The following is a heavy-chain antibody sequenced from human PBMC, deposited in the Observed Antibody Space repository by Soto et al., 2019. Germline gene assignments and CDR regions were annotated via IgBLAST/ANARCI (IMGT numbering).Heavy chain of an antibody. D-gene: IGHD3-10*01. V-gene: IGHV4-39*01. CDR3: ARLRMVRGAGYYGMDV. J-gene: IGHJ6*02. CDR2: IYYSGST. CDR1: GGSISSSSYY. Sequence: ETLSLTCTVSGGSISSSSYYWGWIRQPPGKGLEWIGSIYYSGSTYYNPSLKSRVTISVDTSKNQFSLKLSSVTAADTAVYYCARLRMVRGAGYYGMDVWGQGTTVTVSS.